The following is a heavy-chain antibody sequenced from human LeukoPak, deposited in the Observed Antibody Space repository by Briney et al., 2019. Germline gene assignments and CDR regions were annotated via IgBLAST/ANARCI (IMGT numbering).Heavy chain of an antibody. CDR3: AHRRGVRGASYYYYYMDV. D-gene: IGHD3-10*01. CDR2: IYWDGDQ. CDR1: GFSLRNSGVS. J-gene: IGHJ6*03. V-gene: IGHV2-5*02. Sequence: SGPTLVKPTQTLTLTCTFSGFSLRNSGVSVAWIRQPPGKALEWLALIYWDGDQRYSPSLKSRLTITKDTSKNQVVLTMTNMDPVDTATYYCAHRRGVRGASYYYYYMDVWGKGTTVTVSS.